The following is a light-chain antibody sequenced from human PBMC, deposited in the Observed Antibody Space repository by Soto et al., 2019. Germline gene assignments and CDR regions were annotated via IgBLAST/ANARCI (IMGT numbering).Light chain of an antibody. CDR2: AAS. J-gene: IGKJ4*02. CDR3: LQTYTSLTWT. V-gene: IGKV1-39*01. Sequence: IKMTQSPSSLSASVGDRVTITCRASQSVSNYLQWYQQKSGHAPKLLVYAASSLHSGVPSRFSGSGSGTDFTLTISSLQPEDFATYYCLQTYTSLTWTFGGGTKV. CDR1: QSVSNY.